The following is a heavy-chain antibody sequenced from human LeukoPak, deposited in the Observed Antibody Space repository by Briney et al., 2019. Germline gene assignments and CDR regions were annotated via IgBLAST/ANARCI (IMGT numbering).Heavy chain of an antibody. CDR1: GDSISHSLFS. D-gene: IGHD1-7*01. J-gene: IGHJ5*02. V-gene: IGHV4-39*01. Sequence: PSETLSHTYPGTGDSISHSLFSWVWLRQPPGKGLEWIGTIFYGGSTYYNPSLKSRVTMSVDTSKKQFSLKLSSVTAADTAVYYCARHLLITRTTYNSFDSGGQGTMVSVSS. CDR2: IFYGGST. CDR3: ARHLLITRTTYNSFDS.